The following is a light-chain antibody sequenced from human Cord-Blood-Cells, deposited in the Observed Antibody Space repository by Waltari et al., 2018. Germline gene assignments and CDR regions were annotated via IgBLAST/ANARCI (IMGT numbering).Light chain of an antibody. J-gene: IGLJ3*02. CDR2: EDN. Sequence: SESPGKTVTISCTRSSGSIASNSVQWYQQRPGSSPTTVIYEDNQRPSGVPDRFSGSIDSSSNSASLTISGLKTEDEADYYCQSYDSSNQVFGGGTKLTVL. CDR1: SGSIASNS. CDR3: QSYDSSNQV. V-gene: IGLV6-57*01.